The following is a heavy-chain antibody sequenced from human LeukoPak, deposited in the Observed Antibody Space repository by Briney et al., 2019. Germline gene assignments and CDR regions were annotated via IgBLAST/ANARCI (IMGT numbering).Heavy chain of an antibody. D-gene: IGHD3-22*01. CDR2: IYTSGST. CDR1: GGSISSYY. V-gene: IGHV4-4*09. Sequence: PSETLSLTCTASGGSISSYYWSWIRQPPGKGLEWIGYIYTSGSTNYNPSLKSRVTISVDTSKNQFSLKLSSVTAADTAVYYCARHGGYYSDYFDYWGQGTLVTVSS. J-gene: IGHJ4*02. CDR3: ARHGGYYSDYFDY.